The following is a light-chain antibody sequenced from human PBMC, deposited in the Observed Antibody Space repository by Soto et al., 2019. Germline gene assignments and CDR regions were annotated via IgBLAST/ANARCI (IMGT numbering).Light chain of an antibody. CDR1: QGISSY. Sequence: DIQMTQSPSTLPASVGDRVTITCRMSQGISSYLSWYQQKPGKAPEILIYDASTLQSGVPSRFSGSGSGTEFTLTISSLQPDDFSTYYCQQLNSYPLTFGQGTRLEIK. CDR3: QQLNSYPLT. V-gene: IGKV1-9*01. CDR2: DAS. J-gene: IGKJ5*01.